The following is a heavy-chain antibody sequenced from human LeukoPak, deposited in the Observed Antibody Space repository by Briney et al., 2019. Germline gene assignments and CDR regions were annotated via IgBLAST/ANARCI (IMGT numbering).Heavy chain of an antibody. Sequence: GGFLRLSCAASGFTFNGYAMSWVRQAPGKGLEWVSAIGGPGFTTHYADSVKGRFTISRDNSQSTLYLQMNSLRAEDTAVYYCAKGTLTKTHGISWDPFDYWGQGTLVTVSS. D-gene: IGHD6-13*01. CDR2: IGGPGFTT. V-gene: IGHV3-23*01. CDR3: AKGTLTKTHGISWDPFDY. CDR1: GFTFNGYA. J-gene: IGHJ4*02.